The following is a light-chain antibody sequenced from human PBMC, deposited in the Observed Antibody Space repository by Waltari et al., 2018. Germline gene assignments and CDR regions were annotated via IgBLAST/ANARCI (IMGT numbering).Light chain of an antibody. CDR3: QSYDTSLSVV. J-gene: IGLJ3*02. CDR2: GST. V-gene: IGLV1-40*01. CDR1: GSNIGAGTD. Sequence: QSVLTQPPSVSGAPGQKVTIPCTGSGSNIGAGTDVHLYQQLPRAAPKLLIYGSTSRPLGVPDRFFGSTSGTSASLAITGLQAEDEGDYYCQSYDTSLSVVFGGGTKLTVL.